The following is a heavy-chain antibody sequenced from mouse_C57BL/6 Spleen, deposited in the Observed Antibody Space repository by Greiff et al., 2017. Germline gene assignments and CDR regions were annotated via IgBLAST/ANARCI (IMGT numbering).Heavy chain of an antibody. J-gene: IGHJ2*01. CDR2: IHPNSGST. D-gene: IGHD2-4*01. V-gene: IGHV1-64*01. CDR3: ASLIYYDPLFDY. CDR1: GYTFTSYW. Sequence: QVQLQQSGAELVKPGASVKLSCKASGYTFTSYWMHWVKQRPGQGLEWIGMIHPNSGSTNYNEKFKSKATLTVDKSSSTAYMQLSSLTSEDSAVYYCASLIYYDPLFDYWGQGTTLTVSS.